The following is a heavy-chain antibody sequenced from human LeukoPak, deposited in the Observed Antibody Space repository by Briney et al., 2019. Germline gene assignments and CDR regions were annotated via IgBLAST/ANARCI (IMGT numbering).Heavy chain of an antibody. CDR2: IYYSGST. CDR3: ARVGTMVRGYYYYGMDV. Sequence: SETLSLTCTVSGGSIRSYYWSWIRQPPGKGLEWIGYIYYSGSTNYNPSLKSRVTISVDTSKNQFSLKLSSVTAADTAVYYCARVGTMVRGYYYYGMDVWGQGTTVTVSS. CDR1: GGSIRSYY. V-gene: IGHV4-59*01. D-gene: IGHD3-10*01. J-gene: IGHJ6*02.